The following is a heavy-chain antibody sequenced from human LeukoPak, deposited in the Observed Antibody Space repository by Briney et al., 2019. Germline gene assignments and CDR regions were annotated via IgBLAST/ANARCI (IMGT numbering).Heavy chain of an antibody. CDR2: IYYSGST. D-gene: IGHD3-10*01. V-gene: IGHV4-59*01. Sequence: SETLSLTCTVSGGSISSYYWSWIRQPPGKGLEWIGYIYYSGSTNYNPSLKSRVTISVDTSKNQFSLKLSSVTAADTAVYYCARSTRYYGSGIYANYLYYYMDVWGKGTTVTVSS. CDR1: GGSISSYY. CDR3: ARSTRYYGSGIYANYLYYYMDV. J-gene: IGHJ6*03.